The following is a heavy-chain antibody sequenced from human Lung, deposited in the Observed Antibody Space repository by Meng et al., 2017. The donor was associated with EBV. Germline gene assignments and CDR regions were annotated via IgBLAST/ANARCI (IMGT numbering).Heavy chain of an antibody. CDR3: ARAPGNWNFDS. J-gene: IGHJ4*02. V-gene: IGHV4-4*02. CDR2: IYHNENT. CDR1: SASISSNNY. D-gene: IGHD1-20*01. Sequence: QVQLPESGPGLVKPSQTLSLTCTVSSASISSNNYWTWVRQSPGKGLEWIGEIYHNENTNYNPSLMSRVTMSLDKSKNHFSLNLRSVTAADTAVYFCARAPGNWNFDSWGQGTLVTVSS.